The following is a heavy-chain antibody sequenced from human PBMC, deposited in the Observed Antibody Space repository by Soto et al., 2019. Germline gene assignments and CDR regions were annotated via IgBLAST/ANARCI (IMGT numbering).Heavy chain of an antibody. CDR1: GYTLTELS. CDR2: FDPEDGET. V-gene: IGHV1-24*01. J-gene: IGHJ6*03. D-gene: IGHD2-2*02. CDR3: ATVYRKYQLLYGDYYYMDV. Sequence: ASVKVSCKVSGYTLTELSMHWVRRAPGKGLEWMGGFDPEDGETIYAQKFQGRVAMTEDTSTDTAYMELSSLRSEDTAVYYCATVYRKYQLLYGDYYYMDVWGKGTTVSVSS.